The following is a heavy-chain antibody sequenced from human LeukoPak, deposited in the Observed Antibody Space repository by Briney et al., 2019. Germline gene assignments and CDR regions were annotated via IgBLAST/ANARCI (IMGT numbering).Heavy chain of an antibody. CDR3: SKGWGSRYYYYGMDV. J-gene: IGHJ6*02. Sequence: GGSLRLSCAASGFNFDDYAMHWVRQASGKGLVWVSGINWNSGNLGYADSVKGRFIISRDSAKNSLYLQMNSLRVEDTALYYCSKGWGSRYYYYGMDVWGQGTTVTVSS. V-gene: IGHV3-9*01. CDR1: GFNFDDYA. D-gene: IGHD7-27*01. CDR2: INWNSGNL.